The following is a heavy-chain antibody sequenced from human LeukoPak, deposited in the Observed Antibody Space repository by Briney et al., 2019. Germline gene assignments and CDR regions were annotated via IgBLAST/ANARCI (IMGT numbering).Heavy chain of an antibody. D-gene: IGHD6-6*01. J-gene: IGHJ5*02. CDR3: ARDTPLRKGAPRTSNWFDR. Sequence: SVKVSCKASGGTFSTYGISWVRQAPGQGLEWMGRIIPIFDTANYAQKFQGRVTITTDESTSTAYMELSSLRSEDTALYYCARDTPLRKGAPRTSNWFDRWGQGTPVTVSS. CDR2: IIPIFDTA. CDR1: GGTFSTYG. V-gene: IGHV1-69*05.